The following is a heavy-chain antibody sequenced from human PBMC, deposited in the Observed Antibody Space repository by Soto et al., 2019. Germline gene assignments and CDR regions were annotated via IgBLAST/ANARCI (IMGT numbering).Heavy chain of an antibody. V-gene: IGHV4-4*07. J-gene: IGHJ5*02. Sequence: PSETLSLTCTVSGASISGYYWSWIRKPAGKGLEWIGCIYATGTTDYNTSLKSRVMMSVATSKKQFSLKLRSVTAAEAAVYYCVRDGTKTLRDWFDPWGQGIPVTVSS. CDR1: GASISGYY. CDR2: IYATGTT. CDR3: VRDGTKTLRDWFDP. D-gene: IGHD1-1*01.